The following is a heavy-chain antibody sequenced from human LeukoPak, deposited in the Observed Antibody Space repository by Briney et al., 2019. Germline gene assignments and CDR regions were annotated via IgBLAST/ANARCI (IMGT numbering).Heavy chain of an antibody. CDR1: GYTFTSYY. CDR2: INPSGGST. V-gene: IGHV1-46*01. Sequence: GASVKVSCKASGYTFTSYYMHWVRQAPGQGLEWMGIINPSGGSTSYAQKFQGRVTMTRNTSISTAYMELSSLRSEDTAVYYCARLMIWDAFDIWGQGTMVTVSS. J-gene: IGHJ3*02. D-gene: IGHD3-16*01. CDR3: ARLMIWDAFDI.